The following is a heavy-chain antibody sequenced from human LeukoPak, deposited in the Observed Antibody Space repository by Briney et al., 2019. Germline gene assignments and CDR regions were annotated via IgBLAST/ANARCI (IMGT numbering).Heavy chain of an antibody. V-gene: IGHV4-34*01. CDR1: GGSFSGYY. CDR2: INHSGST. J-gene: IGHJ5*02. D-gene: IGHD1-26*01. CDR3: ARHLRTVGTSMAWFDP. Sequence: SETLSLTCAVYGGSFSGYYWSWIHQPPGKVLEWIGEINHSGSTNYNPSLKSRVTISVDTSKNQFSLKLSSVTAADTAVYYCARHLRTVGTSMAWFDPWGQGTLVTVSS.